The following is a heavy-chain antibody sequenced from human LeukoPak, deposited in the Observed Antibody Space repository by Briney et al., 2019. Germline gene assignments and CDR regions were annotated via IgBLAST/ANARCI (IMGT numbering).Heavy chain of an antibody. J-gene: IGHJ4*02. CDR3: ARDLGDYVWGSYRSYSFDY. CDR1: GYTFIDYY. V-gene: IGHV1-2*04. CDR2: INPNSGGT. Sequence: ASVKVSCKASGYTFIDYYMYWVRQAPGQGLEWMGWINPNSGGTNYAQKFQGWVTMTRDTSISTAYMELSRLRSDDTAVYYCARDLGDYVWGSYRSYSFDYWGQGTLVTVSS. D-gene: IGHD3-16*02.